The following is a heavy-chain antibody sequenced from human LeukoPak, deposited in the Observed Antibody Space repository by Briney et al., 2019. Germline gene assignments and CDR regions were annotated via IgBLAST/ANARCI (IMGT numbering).Heavy chain of an antibody. CDR1: AGSISSYY. CDR3: ARLYCGADCSIDY. V-gene: IGHV4-59*12. CDR2: ISDSGST. Sequence: SETLSLTCTVSAGSISSYYWSWIRQPPGKGLEWIGFISDSGSTKYNPSLKSRVTISVDTSKNQFSLKLSSVTAADTAIYYCARLYCGADCSIDYWGQGTLVTVFS. J-gene: IGHJ4*02. D-gene: IGHD2-21*02.